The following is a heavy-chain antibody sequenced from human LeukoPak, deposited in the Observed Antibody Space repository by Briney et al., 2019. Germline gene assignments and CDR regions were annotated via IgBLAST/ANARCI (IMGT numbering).Heavy chain of an antibody. D-gene: IGHD3-10*01. Sequence: SETLSLTCTVSGGSISSGSYYWSWIRQPAGKGLEWIGRIYTSGSTNYNPSLKSRVTISVDTSKNQFSLKLSSVTAADTAVYYCARGTALQYYHGSGSGYCMDVWGKGTTVTISS. CDR1: GGSISSGSYY. V-gene: IGHV4-61*02. J-gene: IGHJ6*04. CDR2: IYTSGST. CDR3: ARGTALQYYHGSGSGYCMDV.